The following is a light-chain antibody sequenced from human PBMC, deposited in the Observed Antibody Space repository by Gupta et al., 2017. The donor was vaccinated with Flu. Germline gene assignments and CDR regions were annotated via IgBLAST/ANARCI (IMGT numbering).Light chain of an antibody. CDR1: SSTIATNS. Sequence: SVLTQPPSASATPGDRVTISCSGSSSTIATNSVNWYQQLPGSIPKLLIYSDNQRPAGVPDRFSASKSGTSASLAIVGLQAEDEATYYCAAGDDSRNVVVFGGGTKVTVL. CDR2: SDN. V-gene: IGLV1-44*01. J-gene: IGLJ2*01. CDR3: AAGDDSRNVVV.